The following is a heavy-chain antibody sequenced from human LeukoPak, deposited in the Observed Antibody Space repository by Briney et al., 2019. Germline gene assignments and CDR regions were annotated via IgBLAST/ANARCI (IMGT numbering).Heavy chain of an antibody. D-gene: IGHD5-12*01. V-gene: IGHV4-39*07. CDR3: ARARKDSGYPGPVKY. Sequence: PSETLSLTCTVSGGSISSSSYYWGWIRQPPGKGLEWIGSIYYSGSTYYNPSLKSRVTISVDTSKNQFSLKLSSVTAADTAVYYCARARKDSGYPGPVKYWGQGTLVTVSS. J-gene: IGHJ4*02. CDR2: IYYSGST. CDR1: GGSISSSSYY.